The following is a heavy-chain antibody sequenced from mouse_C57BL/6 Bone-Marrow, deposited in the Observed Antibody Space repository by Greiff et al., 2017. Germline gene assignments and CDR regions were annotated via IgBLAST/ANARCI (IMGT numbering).Heavy chain of an antibody. CDR2: IYPGNSDT. CDR1: GYTFTSYW. CDR3: TKLLRYGTWFAY. Sequence: EVQLQQSGTVLARPGASVKMSCKTSGYTFTSYWMHWVKQRPGPGLEWIGAIYPGNSDTSYNQKFKGKAKLTAVTSASTAYMELSSLTNEDSAVYYCTKLLRYGTWFAYWGQGTLVTVSA. J-gene: IGHJ3*01. D-gene: IGHD1-1*01. V-gene: IGHV1-5*01.